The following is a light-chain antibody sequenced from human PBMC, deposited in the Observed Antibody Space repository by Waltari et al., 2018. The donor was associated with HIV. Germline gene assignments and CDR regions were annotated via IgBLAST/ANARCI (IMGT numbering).Light chain of an antibody. J-gene: IGLJ3*02. CDR3: QAWDSSTWV. CDR1: KLGDKY. Sequence: SYELTQPPSVSVSPGQTASITCSGYKLGDKYACWYQQKPGQSPVLVIYQDSKRPSGIPERFSGSNSGNTATLTISGTQAMDEADYYCQAWDSSTWVFGGGTKLTVL. V-gene: IGLV3-1*01. CDR2: QDS.